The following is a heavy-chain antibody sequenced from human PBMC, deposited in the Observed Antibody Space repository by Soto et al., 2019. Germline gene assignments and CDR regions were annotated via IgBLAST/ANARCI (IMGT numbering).Heavy chain of an antibody. CDR1: GYTFTSYD. V-gene: IGHV1-8*01. CDR3: ARLDGIAVAGNYYYYYGMDV. D-gene: IGHD6-19*01. CDR2: MNPNSGNT. J-gene: IGHJ6*02. Sequence: ASVKVSCKASGYTFTSYDINWVRQATGQGLEWMGWMNPNSGNTGYAQKFQGRVTMTRNTSISTAYMELSSLRSEDTAVYYCARLDGIAVAGNYYYYYGMDVWGQGTTVNVS.